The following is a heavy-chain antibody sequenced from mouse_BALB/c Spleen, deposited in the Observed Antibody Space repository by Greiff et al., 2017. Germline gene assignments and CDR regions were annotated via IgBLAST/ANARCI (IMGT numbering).Heavy chain of an antibody. CDR1: GYTFTSYW. J-gene: IGHJ4*01. CDR3: ARGGNYDAMDY. V-gene: IGHV1-69*02. D-gene: IGHD2-1*01. CDR2: IDPSDSYT. Sequence: QGQLQQPGAELVKPGASVKLSCKASGYTFTSYWMHWVKQRPGQGLEWIGEIDPSDSYTNYNQKFKGKATLTVDKSSSTAYMQLSSLTSEDSAVYYCARGGNYDAMDYWGQGTSVTVSS.